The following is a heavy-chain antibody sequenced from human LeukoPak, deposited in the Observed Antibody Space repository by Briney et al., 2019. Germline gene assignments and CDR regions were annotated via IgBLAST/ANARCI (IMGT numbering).Heavy chain of an antibody. Sequence: GGSLRLSCAASGFTFSNYWMHWVRQAPGKGLVWVSRINSDGINTSYADSVKGRFTISRDNSKNTLYLQMNSLRAEDTAVYYCAKASPHNYGSGSYYLNPFDPWGQGTLVTVSS. CDR1: GFTFSNYW. V-gene: IGHV3-74*01. J-gene: IGHJ5*02. CDR3: AKASPHNYGSGSYYLNPFDP. CDR2: INSDGINT. D-gene: IGHD3-10*01.